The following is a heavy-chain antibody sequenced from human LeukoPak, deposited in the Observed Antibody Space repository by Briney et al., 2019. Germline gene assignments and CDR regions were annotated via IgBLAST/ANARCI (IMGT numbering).Heavy chain of an antibody. V-gene: IGHV3-21*06. CDR1: SFTFSSST. CDR2: ISRSSSYI. Sequence: GGSLRLACAASSFTFSSSTMNWVRQAPGKGLEWVSSISRSSSYINYADSVKGRFTISRDNAKNSLYLQMNSLRAEDTAVYYCAREYNSPNRFDYWGQGTLVTVSS. D-gene: IGHD1-20*01. CDR3: AREYNSPNRFDY. J-gene: IGHJ4*02.